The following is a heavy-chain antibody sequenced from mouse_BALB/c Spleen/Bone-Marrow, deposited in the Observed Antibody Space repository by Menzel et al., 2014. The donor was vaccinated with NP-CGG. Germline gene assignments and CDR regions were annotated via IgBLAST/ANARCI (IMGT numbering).Heavy chain of an antibody. CDR2: ISTYYGDA. D-gene: IGHD2-1*01. CDR1: GYTFTDYA. J-gene: IGHJ3*01. Sequence: QVQLQQSGAELVRPGVSVKISCKGSGYTFTDYAMHWVKQSHAKSLEWIGVISTYYGDASYNQKFKGKATMAVDKSSSTAYMELAGLTSEDSAIYYCAREGGNFPWFAYWGQGTLVTVSA. V-gene: IGHV1S137*01. CDR3: AREGGNFPWFAY.